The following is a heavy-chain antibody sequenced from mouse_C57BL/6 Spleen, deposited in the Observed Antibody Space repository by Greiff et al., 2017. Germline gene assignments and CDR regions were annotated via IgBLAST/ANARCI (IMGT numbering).Heavy chain of an antibody. Sequence: QVQLQQPGAELVRPGTSVKLSCKASGYTFTSYWMHWVKQRPGQGLEWIGVIDPSDSYTNYNQKFKGKATLTVDTSSSTAYMQLSSLTSEDSAVYYCARNPFITTVVGAMDYWGQGTSVTVSS. CDR3: ARNPFITTVVGAMDY. D-gene: IGHD1-1*01. V-gene: IGHV1-59*01. CDR2: IDPSDSYT. J-gene: IGHJ4*01. CDR1: GYTFTSYW.